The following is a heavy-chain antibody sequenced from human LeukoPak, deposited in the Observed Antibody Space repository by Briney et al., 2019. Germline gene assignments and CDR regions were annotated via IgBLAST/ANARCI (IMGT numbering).Heavy chain of an antibody. CDR2: VWYEERTK. CDR3: ARDHLRYCSGGSCYSVDY. J-gene: IGHJ4*02. D-gene: IGHD2-15*01. V-gene: IGHV3-33*08. Sequence: GGSLRLSCTTSGFSFSDYGMHWVRQAPGKGLEWLASVWYEERTKYYVDSVKGRFTISRDNSKNTPYLQMNSLRAEDTAVYHCARDHLRYCSGGSCYSVDYWGQGTLVTVSS. CDR1: GFSFSDYG.